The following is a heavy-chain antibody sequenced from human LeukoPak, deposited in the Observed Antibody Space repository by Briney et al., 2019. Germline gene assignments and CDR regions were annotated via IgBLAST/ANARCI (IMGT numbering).Heavy chain of an antibody. CDR1: GGTFSRYA. J-gene: IGHJ4*02. Sequence: ASVKVSCKASGGTFSRYAISWVRQAPGQGLEWMGGIIPIFGPANYAQKFQGRVTITTDESTSTVYMELSSLRSEDTAVYYCARGPELERFDYWGQETLVTVSS. V-gene: IGHV1-69*05. D-gene: IGHD1-1*01. CDR3: ARGPELERFDY. CDR2: IIPIFGPA.